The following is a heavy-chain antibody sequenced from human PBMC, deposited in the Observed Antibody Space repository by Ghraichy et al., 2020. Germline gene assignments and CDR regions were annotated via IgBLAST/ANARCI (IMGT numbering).Heavy chain of an antibody. CDR3: ARAGGVLGTTIIYYYYGMDV. J-gene: IGHJ6*02. D-gene: IGHD1-26*01. CDR2: IYYSGST. Sequence: SETLSLTCTVSGGSISSSSYYWGWIRQPPGKGLEWIGSIYYSGSTYYNPSLKSRVTILVDTSKNQFSLKLSSVTAADTAVYYCARAGGVLGTTIIYYYYGMDVWGQGTTVTVSS. V-gene: IGHV4-39*07. CDR1: GGSISSSSYY.